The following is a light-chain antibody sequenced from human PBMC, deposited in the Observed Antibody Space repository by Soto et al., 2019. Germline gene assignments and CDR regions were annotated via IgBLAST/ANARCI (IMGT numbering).Light chain of an antibody. CDR2: GAS. Sequence: EIVLTQSPGTLSLSPGERATLSCRASQSVSSNYLAWYQQQPGQAPRLLIYGASSRATGIPDRFSGSGSGTDFTLTISSLEPEDFAVYYCQQYGGLFTFGPVTKVDIK. V-gene: IGKV3-20*01. J-gene: IGKJ3*01. CDR1: QSVSSNY. CDR3: QQYGGLFT.